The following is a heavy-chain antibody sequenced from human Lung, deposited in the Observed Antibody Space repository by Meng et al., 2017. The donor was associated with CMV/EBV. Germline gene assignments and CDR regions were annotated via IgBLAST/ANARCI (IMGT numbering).Heavy chain of an antibody. CDR1: GFTFDDYA. V-gene: IGHV3-9*01. CDR2: ISWNSGIR. Sequence: SLKISCAASGFTFDDYAMNWVRQAPGKGLEWVSSISWNSGIRDYADSVKGRFTISRDNAQNSLYLQMINLRPEDTALYYCAKDISFRGYYGSGSFAHWGQGKXVNVDS. CDR3: AKDISFRGYYGSGSFAH. D-gene: IGHD3-10*01. J-gene: IGHJ4*02.